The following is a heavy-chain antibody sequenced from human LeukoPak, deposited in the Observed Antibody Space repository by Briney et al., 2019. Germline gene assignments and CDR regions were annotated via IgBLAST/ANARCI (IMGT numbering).Heavy chain of an antibody. J-gene: IGHJ4*02. D-gene: IGHD3-10*01. CDR2: ISSSSSYI. CDR1: GFTFSSYA. V-gene: IGHV3-21*01. CDR3: ARVPEYYYGSGSYFNY. Sequence: PGGSLRLSCAASGFTFSSYAMSRVRQAPGKGLEWVSSISSSSSYIYYADSVKGRFTISRDNAKNSLYLQMNSLRAEDTAVYYCARVPEYYYGSGSYFNYWGQGTLVTVSS.